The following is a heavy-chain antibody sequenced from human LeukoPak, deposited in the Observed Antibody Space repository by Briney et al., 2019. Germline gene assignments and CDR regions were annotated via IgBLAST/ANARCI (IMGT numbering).Heavy chain of an antibody. Sequence: PGGSLRLSCAASGFTFSGYAMSWVRQAPGKGLEWVSTISGSGVSTYYADSVKGRFTISRDNSKNTLSLQMSGLRAEDTAIYYCAKPATISPRDYWGQGTLVSVSS. J-gene: IGHJ4*02. CDR1: GFTFSGYA. V-gene: IGHV3-23*01. D-gene: IGHD2-21*01. CDR2: ISGSGVST. CDR3: AKPATISPRDY.